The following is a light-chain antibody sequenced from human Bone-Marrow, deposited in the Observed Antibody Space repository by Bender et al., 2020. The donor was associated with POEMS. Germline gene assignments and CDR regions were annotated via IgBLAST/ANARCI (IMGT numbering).Light chain of an antibody. CDR3: AAWDDSLNAYV. J-gene: IGLJ1*01. CDR1: SSDVGGYNY. Sequence: QSALTQPASVSGSPGQSITISCTGTSSDVGGYNYVSWYQQHPGKTPKLMIFEVSKRPSGVSDRFSGSKSGSTASLAIRGLQSEDEAEYFCAAWDDSLNAYVFGTGTKVTVL. V-gene: IGLV2-14*01. CDR2: EVS.